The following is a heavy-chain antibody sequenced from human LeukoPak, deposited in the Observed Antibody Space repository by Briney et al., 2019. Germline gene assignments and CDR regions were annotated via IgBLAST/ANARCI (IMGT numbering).Heavy chain of an antibody. CDR3: ATETNGRHYDY. V-gene: IGHV3-21*06. CDR1: GLTFSTSG. D-gene: IGHD1-14*01. CDR2: IGPTGSDR. J-gene: IGHJ4*02. Sequence: PGGSLRLSCTASGLTFSTSGFNWVRQAPGKGLEWVASIGPTGSDRYHADSIKGRFTISRDNANSFLYLQMNSLRAEGTAVYYCATETNGRHYDYWGQGTLLTVSS.